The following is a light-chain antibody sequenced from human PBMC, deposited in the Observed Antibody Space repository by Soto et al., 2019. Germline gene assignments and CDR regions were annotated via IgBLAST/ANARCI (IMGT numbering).Light chain of an antibody. J-gene: IGKJ1*01. CDR2: GAS. Sequence: EIVMTQSPATLSVSPGERATVSCRASQSVSSNLAWYQQKPGQAPRLLIYGASTRATGIPARFSGSGSGTEFTLTISSLQSEDFAVYYCRQYNNWQWTFGQGTKVEIK. CDR1: QSVSSN. V-gene: IGKV3-15*01. CDR3: RQYNNWQWT.